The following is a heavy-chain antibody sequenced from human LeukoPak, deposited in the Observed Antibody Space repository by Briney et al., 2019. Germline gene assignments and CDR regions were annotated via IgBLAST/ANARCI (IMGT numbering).Heavy chain of an antibody. V-gene: IGHV4-59*01. CDR3: ARSQYQLLWYYYMDV. CDR1: GGSISSYY. CDR2: IYYSGST. D-gene: IGHD2-2*01. J-gene: IGHJ6*03. Sequence: SETLSLTCTVSGGSISSYYWSWIRQPPGKGLEWIGYIYYSGSTNYNPSLKSRVTISVDTSKNQFSLKLSSVTAADTAVYYCARSQYQLLWYYYMDVWGKGTTVTVSS.